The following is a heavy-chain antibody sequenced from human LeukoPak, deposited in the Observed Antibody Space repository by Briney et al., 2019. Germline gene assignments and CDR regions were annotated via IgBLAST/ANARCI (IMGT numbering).Heavy chain of an antibody. J-gene: IGHJ5*02. CDR1: GFIFSNDV. V-gene: IGHV3-48*02. D-gene: IGHD1-26*01. CDR2: ISSSSGTI. CDR3: ARDEAYSGTYAVT. Sequence: GGSLRLSCAASGFIFSNDVMDWVRQAPGKGLEWVSYISSSSGTIHYADSVKGRFTISRDNAKNLLFLQMDSLRDEDTAVYYCARDEAYSGTYAVTWGQGTLVTVSS.